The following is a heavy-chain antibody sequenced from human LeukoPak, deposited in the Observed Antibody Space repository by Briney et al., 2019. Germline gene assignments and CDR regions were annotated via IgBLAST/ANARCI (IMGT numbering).Heavy chain of an antibody. V-gene: IGHV1-18*01. J-gene: IGHJ6*03. D-gene: IGHD1-7*01. CDR1: GYTFTSYG. CDR3: ARAGTTYPPRYYYYYMDV. CDR2: ISAYNGNT. Sequence: ASVKVSCKASGYTFTSYGISWVRQAPGQGLEWMGWISAYNGNTNYAQKLQGRVTMTTDTSTSTAYMEPRSLRSDDTAVYYCARAGTTYPPRYYYYYMDVWGKGTTVTISS.